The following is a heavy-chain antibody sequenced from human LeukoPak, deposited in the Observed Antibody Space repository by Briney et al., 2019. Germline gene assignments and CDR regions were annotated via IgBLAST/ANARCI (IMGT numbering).Heavy chain of an antibody. D-gene: IGHD1-1*01. CDR1: GGSVSSNSAA. CDR3: ARSTGPIDY. CDR2: TYYRSKWYT. V-gene: IGHV6-1*01. Sequence: SQTLSLTCAISGGSVSSNSAAWNWIRQSPSRGLEWLGRTYYRSKWYTYYAVSVKSRISINRDTSKNQISLQLNSVTPEDTAVYYCARSTGPIDYWGQGTLVTVSS. J-gene: IGHJ4*02.